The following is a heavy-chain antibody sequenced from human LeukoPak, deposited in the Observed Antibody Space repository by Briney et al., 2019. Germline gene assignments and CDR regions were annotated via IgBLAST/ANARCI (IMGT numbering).Heavy chain of an antibody. V-gene: IGHV1-69*13. CDR3: ARAPLGFGELLPYYYGMDV. Sequence: EASVKVSCKASGGTFSSYAISWVRQAPGQGLEWMGGIIPIFGTANYAQKFQGRVTITADESTSTAYMELSSLRSEDTAVYYCARAPLGFGELLPYYYGMDVWGQGTTVTVSS. CDR1: GGTFSSYA. D-gene: IGHD3-10*01. J-gene: IGHJ6*02. CDR2: IIPIFGTA.